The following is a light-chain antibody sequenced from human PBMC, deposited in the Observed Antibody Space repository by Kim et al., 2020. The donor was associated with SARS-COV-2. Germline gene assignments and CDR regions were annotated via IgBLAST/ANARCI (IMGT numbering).Light chain of an antibody. CDR1: GGHSTNA. CDR3: QTWGTGIWV. J-gene: IGLJ3*02. CDR2: LNSDGSH. V-gene: IGLV4-69*01. Sequence: QLVLTQSPSASASLGASVKLTCTLSGGHSTNAIAWHQQQPEKGPRYLMKLNSDGSHSKGDGIPDRFSGSTSGAERYLTISSLQSVNEADYYCQTWGTGIWVFGGGTQLTFL.